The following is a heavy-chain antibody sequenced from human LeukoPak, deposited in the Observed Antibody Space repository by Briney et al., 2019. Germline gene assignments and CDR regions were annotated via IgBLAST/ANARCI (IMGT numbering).Heavy chain of an antibody. CDR3: AGGSRRDGYDY. CDR1: GFTVSSNY. J-gene: IGHJ4*02. Sequence: PGGSLRLSCAASGFTVSSNYMSWVRQAPGKGLEWVSVIYDNGDAYSADSVKGRFTISRHNSKNTLYLQMNNLRPEDTAVYYCAGGSRRDGYDYWGQGTLVTVSS. V-gene: IGHV3-53*04. D-gene: IGHD5-24*01. CDR2: IYDNGDA.